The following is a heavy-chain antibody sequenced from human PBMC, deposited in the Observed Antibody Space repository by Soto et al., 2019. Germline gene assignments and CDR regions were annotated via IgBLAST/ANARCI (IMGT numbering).Heavy chain of an antibody. CDR3: AGKPNALYYFDY. CDR2: IHNRGIP. V-gene: IGHV4-31*03. J-gene: IGHJ4*02. CDR1: GGSISSHDYY. D-gene: IGHD2-8*01. Sequence: QVQLQESGPGLVNPSQTLSLTCTASGGSISSHDYYWSWIRQHPAKGLEWIGYIHNRGIPYYSPFLRSRVTISVDTSQNQVSLELRSVTAADTAVYYCAGKPNALYYFDYWGQGILVTVSS.